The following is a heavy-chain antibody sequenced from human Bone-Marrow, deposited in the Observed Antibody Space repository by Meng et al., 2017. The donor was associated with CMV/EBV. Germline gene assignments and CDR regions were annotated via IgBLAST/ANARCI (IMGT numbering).Heavy chain of an antibody. J-gene: IGHJ4*02. CDR3: ARERDGGWFDY. Sequence: SETLSLTCTVSGGSISGYYWSWIRQPPGKGLEWIGYIYYSGSTNYNPSLKSRVTISVDTSKNQFSLKLSSVTAADTAVYYCARERDGGWFDYWGQGTLVTVSS. V-gene: IGHV4-59*01. D-gene: IGHD6-19*01. CDR2: IYYSGST. CDR1: GGSISGYY.